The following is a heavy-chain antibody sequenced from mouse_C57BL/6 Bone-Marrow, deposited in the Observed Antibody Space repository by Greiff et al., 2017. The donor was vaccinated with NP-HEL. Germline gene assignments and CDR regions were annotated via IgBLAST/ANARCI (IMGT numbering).Heavy chain of an antibody. CDR3: ARHVHYYGSRYAMDY. J-gene: IGHJ4*01. V-gene: IGHV5-15*01. CDR2: ISNLAYSI. Sequence: EVHLVESGGGLVQPGGSLKLSCAASGFTFSDYGMAWVRQAPRQGPEWVAFISNLAYSIYYADTVTGRSTISRENAKNTLYLEMSSLRSEDTDMYYCARHVHYYGSRYAMDYWGQGTSVTVSS. D-gene: IGHD1-1*01. CDR1: GFTFSDYG.